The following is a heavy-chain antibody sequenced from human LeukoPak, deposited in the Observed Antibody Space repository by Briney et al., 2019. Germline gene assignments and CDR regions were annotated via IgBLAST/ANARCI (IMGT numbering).Heavy chain of an antibody. D-gene: IGHD6-19*01. V-gene: IGHV3-30*02. CDR3: CGIAVAGIY. Sequence: TGGSLRLSCAASGFTFSGYGMHWVRQAPGKGLEWVAFIRYDESRKYYIDSVKGRFTISRDNSKNTLYLQMNSLRAEDTAVYYCCGIAVAGIYWGQGTLVTVSS. CDR2: IRYDESRK. J-gene: IGHJ4*02. CDR1: GFTFSGYG.